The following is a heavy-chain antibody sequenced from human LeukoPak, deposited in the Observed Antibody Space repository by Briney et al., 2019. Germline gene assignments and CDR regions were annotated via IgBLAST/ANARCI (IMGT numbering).Heavy chain of an antibody. J-gene: IGHJ4*02. CDR3: ATSLGPLTEY. D-gene: IGHD7-27*01. CDR2: INSGGSGT. V-gene: IGHV3-74*01. Sequence: PGGSLRLSCAASGFIFSSYWMHWVRQTPGKGLVWVSRINSGGSGTSYADSVEGRFTISRDNAKNTLYLQMNSLRAEDTAVYYCATSLGPLTEYWGQGTLVTVSS. CDR1: GFIFSSYW.